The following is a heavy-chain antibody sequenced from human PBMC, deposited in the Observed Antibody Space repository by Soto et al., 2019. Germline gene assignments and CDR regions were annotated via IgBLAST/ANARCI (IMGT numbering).Heavy chain of an antibody. CDR3: ARDYYGSGSLDY. Sequence: SVKVSCKASGYTFTSYYMHWVRQAPGQGLEWMGGIIPIFGTANYAQKFQGRVTITADESTSTAYMELSSLRSEDTAVYYCARDYYGSGSLDYWGQGTLVTVSS. CDR1: GYTFTSYY. CDR2: IIPIFGTA. J-gene: IGHJ4*02. D-gene: IGHD3-10*01. V-gene: IGHV1-69*13.